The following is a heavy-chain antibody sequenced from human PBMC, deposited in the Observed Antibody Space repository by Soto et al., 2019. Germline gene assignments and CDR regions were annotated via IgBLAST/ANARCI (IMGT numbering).Heavy chain of an antibody. D-gene: IGHD5-12*01. CDR1: GGTFSSYA. CDR3: ARVLYSGYEGYYYGMDV. J-gene: IGHJ6*02. CDR2: IIPIFGTA. V-gene: IGHV1-69*13. Sequence: ASVKVSCKASGGTFSSYAISWVRQAPGQGLEWMGGIIPIFGTANYAQKFQGRVTITADESTSTAYMELSSLRSEDTAVYYCARVLYSGYEGYYYGMDVWGQGTTVTVSS.